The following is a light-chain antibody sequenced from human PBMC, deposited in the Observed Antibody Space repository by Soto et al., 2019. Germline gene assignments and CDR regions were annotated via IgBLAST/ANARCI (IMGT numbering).Light chain of an antibody. J-gene: IGLJ2*01. CDR3: SSYTDSYTRV. Sequence: QSALTQPASVSGSPGQSITISCTGTSSDVGGHNYVSWYQQHPGKAPKLIIYDVSYRPSGVSNRLSGSKSGNTASLTISGLQAEDEADYYCSSYTDSYTRVFGGGTKLTVL. V-gene: IGLV2-14*03. CDR2: DVS. CDR1: SSDVGGHNY.